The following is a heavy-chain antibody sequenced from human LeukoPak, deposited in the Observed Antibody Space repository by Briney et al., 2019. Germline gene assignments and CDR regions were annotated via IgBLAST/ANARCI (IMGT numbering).Heavy chain of an antibody. CDR3: AKDLEDLLRVPAASPDS. D-gene: IGHD2-2*01. CDR1: GGTFSSYA. V-gene: IGHV1-69*04. CDR2: IIPILGIA. J-gene: IGHJ4*02. Sequence: GASVKVSCKASGGTFSSYAISWVRQAPGQGLEWMGRIIPILGIANYAQKFQGRVTITADKSTSTAYMELSSLRSEDTAVYYCAKDLEDLLRVPAASPDSWGQGTLVTVSS.